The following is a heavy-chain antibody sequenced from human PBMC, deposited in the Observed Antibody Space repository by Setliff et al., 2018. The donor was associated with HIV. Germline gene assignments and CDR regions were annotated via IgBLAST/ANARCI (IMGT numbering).Heavy chain of an antibody. CDR1: GGSISSNSYY. CDR2: IYYSGST. D-gene: IGHD6-19*01. J-gene: IGHJ6*03. CDR3: AKGVAGLQYYYYYMDV. Sequence: PSETLSLTCTVSGGSISSNSYYWGWIRQPPGKGLEWIGSIYYSGSTSYNPSLKSRVTISVDTSKNQFSLRLSSVTAADTAVYYCAKGVAGLQYYYYYMDVWGKGTTVTVSS. V-gene: IGHV4-39*07.